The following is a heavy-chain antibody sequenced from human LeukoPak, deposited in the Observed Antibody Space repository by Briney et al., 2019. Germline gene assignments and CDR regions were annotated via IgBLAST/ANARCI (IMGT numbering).Heavy chain of an antibody. V-gene: IGHV3-23*01. D-gene: IGHD3-10*01. CDR3: AKMAEDYYYGAGRHFDS. Sequence: PAGSLSLSCAASRFTFSSFNFSGYAMSWVRQAPGKGLEGVSTITGSGATTCIADSMKGRYTISRDNSQDTLYLQMDSLRAEDTALYYCAKMAEDYYYGAGRHFDSWGQGTRVTVSS. J-gene: IGHJ4*02. CDR2: ITGSGATT. CDR1: RFTFSSFNFSGYA.